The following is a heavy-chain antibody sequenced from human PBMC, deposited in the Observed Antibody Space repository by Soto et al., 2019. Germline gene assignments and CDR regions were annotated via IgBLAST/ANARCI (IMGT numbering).Heavy chain of an antibody. Sequence: PVESLKISCGASGYSFPAFWIGWVRQMPGKGLEWMGIIFPADSDTRYSPSFQGQVTISADKSIRTPYLQRSSLTASDTSMYYCASRDAGYNYDYWGQGTLVTVSS. CDR3: ASRDAGYNYDY. CDR2: IFPADSDT. V-gene: IGHV5-51*01. J-gene: IGHJ4*02. CDR1: GYSFPAFW. D-gene: IGHD5-12*01.